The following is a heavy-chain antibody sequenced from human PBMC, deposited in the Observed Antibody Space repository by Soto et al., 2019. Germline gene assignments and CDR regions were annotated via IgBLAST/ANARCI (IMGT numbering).Heavy chain of an antibody. CDR3: ASTPAFSSSWYGIPPDPSHGMDV. Sequence: QMQLVQSGAEVKRPGASVRVSCKSSGYTFTSFYIHWVRQAPGQGLECVGIVNTSGGITNFAQIFQGRVTLTTDMSTSKHYIALSSLKSDHTPMYYCASTPAFSSSWYGIPPDPSHGMDVGGQGTTVTVS. CDR2: VNTSGGIT. V-gene: IGHV1-46*01. CDR1: GYTFTSFY. J-gene: IGHJ6*02. D-gene: IGHD6-13*01.